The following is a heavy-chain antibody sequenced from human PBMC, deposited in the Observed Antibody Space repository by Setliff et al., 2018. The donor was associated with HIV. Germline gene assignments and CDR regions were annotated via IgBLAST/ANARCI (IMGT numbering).Heavy chain of an antibody. D-gene: IGHD1-7*01. J-gene: IGHJ4*02. V-gene: IGHV4-38-2*02. Sequence: SETLSLTCAVSGYSISSGYYWDWIRQPPGKGLEWIGSASYNPSLESRVTILEALSKNQFSLNLDSVTAADTAVYYCAREFRTGTYYFDYWGQGTLVTVSS. CDR1: GYSISSGYY. CDR3: AREFRTGTYYFDY. CDR2: A.